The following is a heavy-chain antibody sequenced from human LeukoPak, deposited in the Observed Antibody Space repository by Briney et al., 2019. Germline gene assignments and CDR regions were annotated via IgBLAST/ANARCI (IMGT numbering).Heavy chain of an antibody. Sequence: SQTLSLTCAVSGGSISSGGYSWSWIRQPPGKGLEWIGYIYHSGSTYYNPSLKSRVTISVDRSKNQFSLKLSSVTAADTAVYYCATLPYCSSTSCYRDNWFDPWGQGTLVTVSS. D-gene: IGHD2-2*01. J-gene: IGHJ5*02. CDR3: ATLPYCSSTSCYRDNWFDP. CDR2: IYHSGST. V-gene: IGHV4-30-2*01. CDR1: GGSISSGGYS.